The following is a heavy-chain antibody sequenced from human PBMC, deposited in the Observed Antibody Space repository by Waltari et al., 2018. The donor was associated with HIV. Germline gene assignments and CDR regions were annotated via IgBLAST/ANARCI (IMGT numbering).Heavy chain of an antibody. CDR2: RASGGDQT. V-gene: IGHV3-23*01. CDR1: DILFSGYV. Sequence: EAQLWEFGGGSVQPGGSLRLSCVASDILFSGYVICWVRQAQGKGGWGGGRRASGGDQTYAEGCVSGRFAVTRDKYKNTHERQMNGRRGEDTAGCYGEVRSRVPVPATGGAPWGQGTLVTVSS. D-gene: IGHD3-16*01. J-gene: IGHJ5*02. CDR3: EVRSRVPVPATGGAP.